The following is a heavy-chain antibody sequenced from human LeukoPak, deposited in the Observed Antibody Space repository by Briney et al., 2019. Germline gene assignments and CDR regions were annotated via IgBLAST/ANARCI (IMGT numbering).Heavy chain of an antibody. D-gene: IGHD3-22*01. Sequence: SETLSLTCTVSGGSISSSSYYWGWVRQPPGKGLEWIGSIYYSGSTYYNPSLKSRVTISVDTSKNQFSLNLSSVTAADTAVYYCARLYYDSSGYYQICYFDYWGQGTLVTVSS. J-gene: IGHJ4*02. CDR2: IYYSGST. CDR3: ARLYYDSSGYYQICYFDY. V-gene: IGHV4-39*01. CDR1: GGSISSSSYY.